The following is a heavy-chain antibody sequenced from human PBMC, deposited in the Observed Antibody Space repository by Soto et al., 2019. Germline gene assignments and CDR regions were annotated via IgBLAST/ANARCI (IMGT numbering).Heavy chain of an antibody. D-gene: IGHD1-26*01. J-gene: IGHJ6*02. Sequence: QVQLQESGPGLVKPSGTLSLTCAVSGGSISSSNWWSWVRQPPGKGLEWMGEIYHSGSTNCNPSLKSRVTISVDKSKRQFSLKLSSVTAADTAVYYCARVRGSYYYGMDVWGQGTTVTDSS. CDR3: ARVRGSYYYGMDV. CDR2: IYHSGST. V-gene: IGHV4-4*02. CDR1: GGSISSSNW.